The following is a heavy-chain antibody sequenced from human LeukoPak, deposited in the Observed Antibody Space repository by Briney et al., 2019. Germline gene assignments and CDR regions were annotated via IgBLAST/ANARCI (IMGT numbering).Heavy chain of an antibody. V-gene: IGHV1-2*02. D-gene: IGHD1-26*01. CDR1: GYTFTGYY. Sequence: GASVKVSCKASGYTFTGYYMHWVRQAPGQGLEWMGWINPNSGGTNYAQKFQGRVTMTRDTSISTAYMELSRLRSDDTAVYHCARDRGGSGSYRGWFDPWGQGTLVTVPS. J-gene: IGHJ5*02. CDR3: ARDRGGSGSYRGWFDP. CDR2: INPNSGGT.